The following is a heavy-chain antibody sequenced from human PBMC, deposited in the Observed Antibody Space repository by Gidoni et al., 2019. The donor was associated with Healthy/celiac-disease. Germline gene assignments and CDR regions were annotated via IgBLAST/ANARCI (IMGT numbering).Heavy chain of an antibody. J-gene: IGHJ5*02. CDR3: ARDPSSSGLFDP. D-gene: IGHD6-6*01. V-gene: IGHV4-59*01. Sequence: QVQLQESGPGLVKPSATLSLTCPVSGGSISSYYWSWIRQPPGKGLEWIGYIYSSGSTNYNPSLKSRVTISVDTSKNQFSLKLSSVTAADTAVYYCARDPSSSGLFDPWGQGTLVTVSS. CDR1: GGSISSYY. CDR2: IYSSGST.